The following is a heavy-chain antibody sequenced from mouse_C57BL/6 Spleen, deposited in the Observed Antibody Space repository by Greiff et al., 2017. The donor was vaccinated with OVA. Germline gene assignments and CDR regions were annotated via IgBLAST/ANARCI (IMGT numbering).Heavy chain of an antibody. D-gene: IGHD1-1*01. CDR3: ARSPVVARYFDV. V-gene: IGHV1-69*01. CDR1: GYTFTSYW. J-gene: IGHJ1*03. Sequence: VQLQQSGAELVMPGASVKLSCKASGYTFTSYWMHWVKQRPGQGLEWIGEIDPSDSYTNYNQKFKGKSTLTVDKSSSTAYMQLSSLTSEDSAVYYCARSPVVARYFDVWGTGTTVTVSS. CDR2: IDPSDSYT.